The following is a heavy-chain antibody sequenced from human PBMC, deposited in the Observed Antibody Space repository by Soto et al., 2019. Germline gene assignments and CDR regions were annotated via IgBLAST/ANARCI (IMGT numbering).Heavy chain of an antibody. CDR3: AKFGSRLSIVGATTPYFDY. CDR1: GFTFSSYA. CDR2: ISGSGGST. Sequence: GGSLRLSCAASGFTFSSYAMSWVRQAPGKGLEWVSAISGSGGSTYYADSVKGRFTISRDNSKNTLYLQMNSLRAEDTAVYYCAKFGSRLSIVGATTPYFDYWGQGTLVTVSS. D-gene: IGHD1-26*01. V-gene: IGHV3-23*01. J-gene: IGHJ4*02.